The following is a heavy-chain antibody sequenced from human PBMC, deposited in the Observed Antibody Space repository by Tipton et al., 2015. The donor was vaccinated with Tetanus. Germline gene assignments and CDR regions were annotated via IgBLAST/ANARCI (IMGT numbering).Heavy chain of an antibody. CDR2: ISSTSAYI. V-gene: IGHV3-21*06. D-gene: IGHD6-25*01. Sequence: SLRLSCEVSGFIFSSYAMNWVRQAPGKGLEWVASISSTSAYIYYAESLKGRSTISRDNAQNSLSLQMSNLRAEDTAVYYCASGSALDYWGQGTLVTVSS. CDR1: GFIFSSYA. J-gene: IGHJ4*02. CDR3: ASGSALDY.